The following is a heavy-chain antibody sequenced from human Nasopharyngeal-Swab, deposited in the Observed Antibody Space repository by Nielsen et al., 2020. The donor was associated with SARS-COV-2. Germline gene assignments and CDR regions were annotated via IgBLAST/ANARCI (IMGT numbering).Heavy chain of an antibody. Sequence: GGSLRLSCAASGFTFSAHYIDWVRQAPGKVLEWVGPSINKANSYTTEYAASVKGRFTISRDDSKNSLYLQMSSLRTEDTALYYCARDLSSIWTSGLGVWGQGTTVIVSS. CDR2: SINKANSYTT. CDR3: ARDLSSIWTSGLGV. V-gene: IGHV3-72*01. J-gene: IGHJ6*02. D-gene: IGHD6-13*01. CDR1: GFTFSAHY.